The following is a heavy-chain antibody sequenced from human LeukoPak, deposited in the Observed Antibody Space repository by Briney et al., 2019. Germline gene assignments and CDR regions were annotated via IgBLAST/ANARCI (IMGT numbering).Heavy chain of an antibody. D-gene: IGHD3-22*01. CDR2: ISSSSSYI. CDR3: ARDGDYDSSGSYLDY. V-gene: IGHV3-21*01. J-gene: IGHJ4*02. CDR1: GFTFSSYS. Sequence: GGSLRLSCAASGFTFSSYSMNWVRQAPGKGLEWVSSISSSSSYIYYADSVKGRFTISRDNAKNSLYLQMNSLRAEDTAVYYCARDGDYDSSGSYLDYWGQGTLVTVSS.